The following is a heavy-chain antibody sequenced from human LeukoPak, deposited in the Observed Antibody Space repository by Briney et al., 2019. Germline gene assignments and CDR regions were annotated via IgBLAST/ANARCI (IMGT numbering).Heavy chain of an antibody. CDR3: ARGLRWLQNAY. J-gene: IGHJ4*02. D-gene: IGHD5-24*01. CDR2: INPNSGGT. CDR1: GYTFTDYY. Sequence: GASVKVSCKASGYTFTDYYMHWVRQTPGQGLEWMGRINPNSGGTNYAQKLQGRVTITRHTSSSTANMQLSRPRCHDTAGYYLARGLRWLQNAYWGEGTLVTVSS. V-gene: IGHV1-2*06.